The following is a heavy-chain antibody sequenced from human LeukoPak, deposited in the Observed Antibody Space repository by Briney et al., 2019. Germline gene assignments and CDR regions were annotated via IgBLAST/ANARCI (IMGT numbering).Heavy chain of an antibody. CDR1: GGTFSNYA. Sequence: ASVKVSCKASGGTFSNYAFSRVRQAPGQGLEWMGTINPSGGSTSYAQKFQGRVTMTGDTSTSTVYMELSSLRSEDTAVYYCARDSSSWGSYWGQGTLVTVSS. CDR2: INPSGGST. CDR3: ARDSSSWGSY. J-gene: IGHJ4*02. D-gene: IGHD6-13*01. V-gene: IGHV1-46*01.